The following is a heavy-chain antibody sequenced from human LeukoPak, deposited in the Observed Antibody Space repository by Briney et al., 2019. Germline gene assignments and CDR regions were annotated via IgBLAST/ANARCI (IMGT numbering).Heavy chain of an antibody. CDR1: GFTFSSYG. D-gene: IGHD2-15*01. CDR2: ISYDGSNK. Sequence: PGGSLRLSCAASGFTFSSYGMHWVRQAPGKGLEWVAVISYDGSNKYYADSVKGRFTISRDNSKNTLYLQMNSLRAEDTAVYYCAKDNLQLIYCSGGSCDRDLWGQGTMVTVSS. V-gene: IGHV3-30*18. J-gene: IGHJ3*01. CDR3: AKDNLQLIYCSGGSCDRDL.